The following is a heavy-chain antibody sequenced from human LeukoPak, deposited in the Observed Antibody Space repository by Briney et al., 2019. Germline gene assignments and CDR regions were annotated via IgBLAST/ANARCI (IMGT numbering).Heavy chain of an antibody. CDR1: GGSFSGYY. D-gene: IGHD1-7*01. CDR3: ARRQVFDNWNYSNPYYFDY. V-gene: IGHV4-34*01. J-gene: IGHJ4*02. CDR2: INHSGST. Sequence: SETLSLTCAVYGGSFSGYYWSWIRQPPGKGLEWIAEINHSGSTNYNPSLKSRVTISVDTSKNQFSLKLSSVTAADTAVYYCARRQVFDNWNYSNPYYFDYRGQGTLVTVSS.